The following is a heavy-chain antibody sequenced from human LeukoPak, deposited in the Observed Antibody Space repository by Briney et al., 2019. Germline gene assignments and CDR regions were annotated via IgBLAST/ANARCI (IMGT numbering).Heavy chain of an antibody. Sequence: SETLSLTCAVSGYSISSGYYWGWIRQPPGKGLEWIASIYRSGSSYYNPSLKSRVTLSLDTSKNQASLQLSSVTAADSAVYYCARGGRIQVRSDGFDVWGQGTMVPVSS. J-gene: IGHJ3*01. CDR3: ARGGRIQVRSDGFDV. CDR2: IYRSGSS. CDR1: GYSISSGYY. V-gene: IGHV4-38-2*01. D-gene: IGHD2-15*01.